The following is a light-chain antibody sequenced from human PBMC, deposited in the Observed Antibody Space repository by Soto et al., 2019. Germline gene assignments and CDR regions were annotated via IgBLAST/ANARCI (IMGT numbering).Light chain of an antibody. CDR3: QHYNSYSEA. J-gene: IGKJ1*01. V-gene: IGKV3-20*01. CDR1: QSVSSSF. CDR2: GAS. Sequence: EIVLTQSPGTLSLSPGERATLSCRASQSVSSSFLAWYQQKPGQAPRLLIYGASSRATGIPDRFSGSGSGTDFTLTISDVQPEDFAVYYCQHYNSYSEAFGQGTKVDIK.